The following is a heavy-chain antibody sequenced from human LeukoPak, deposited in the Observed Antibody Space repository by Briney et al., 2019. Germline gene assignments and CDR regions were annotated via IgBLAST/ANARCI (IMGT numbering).Heavy chain of an antibody. CDR1: GITFSSYD. CDR2: MSDRGKT. Sequence: GGALTLSCLSSGITFSSYDMSWVRQAPGKGLEWISAMSDRGKTDYAHSVKGRFTISRDNSKNTLYLQLSSLRADDTAIYYCAKLPTIFGVADSFDIWGQGTLVTVSS. CDR3: AKLPTIFGVADSFDI. V-gene: IGHV3-23*01. J-gene: IGHJ3*02. D-gene: IGHD3-3*01.